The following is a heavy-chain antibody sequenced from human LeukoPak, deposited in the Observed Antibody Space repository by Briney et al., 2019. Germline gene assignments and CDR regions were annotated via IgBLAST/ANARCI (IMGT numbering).Heavy chain of an antibody. J-gene: IGHJ4*02. CDR2: IYHSGST. CDR1: GGSISSSNW. CDR3: ARGPGYSSGWYLPPYFDY. V-gene: IGHV4-4*02. D-gene: IGHD6-19*01. Sequence: SGTLSLTCAVSGGSISSSNWWSWVRQPPGKGLEWIGEIYHSGSTNYNPSLKSRVTISVDKSKDQFSLKLSSVTAADTAVYYCARGPGYSSGWYLPPYFDYWGQGTLVTVSS.